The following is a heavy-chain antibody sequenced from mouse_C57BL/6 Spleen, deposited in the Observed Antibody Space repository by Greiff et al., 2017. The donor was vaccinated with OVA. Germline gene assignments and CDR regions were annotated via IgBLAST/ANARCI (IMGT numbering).Heavy chain of an antibody. D-gene: IGHD1-1*01. CDR2: IRSKSSNYAT. Sequence: EVMLVESGGGLVQPKGSLKLSCAASGFTFNTYAMHWVRQAPGKGLEWVARIRSKSSNYATYYADSVKDRFTISRDDSQSMLYLQMNNLKTEDTAMYYCVRDEYYYGSSPSWYFDVWGTGTTVTVSS. CDR1: GFTFNTYA. CDR3: VRDEYYYGSSPSWYFDV. J-gene: IGHJ1*03. V-gene: IGHV10-3*01.